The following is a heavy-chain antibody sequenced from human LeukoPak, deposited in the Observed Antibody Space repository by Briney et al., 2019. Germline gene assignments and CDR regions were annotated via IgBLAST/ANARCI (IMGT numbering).Heavy chain of an antibody. CDR1: GFTFSSYW. V-gene: IGHV3-74*01. CDR2: IYSDGSST. Sequence: GGSLRLSCAASGFTFSSYWMHWVRQAPGKGLVWVSRIYSDGSSTNYADSVKGRFTISRDNAKNTLYLQMNSLRAEDTAMYYCARAVYYSNYLGYWGQGTLVTVSS. J-gene: IGHJ4*01. D-gene: IGHD3-10*01. CDR3: ARAVYYSNYLGY.